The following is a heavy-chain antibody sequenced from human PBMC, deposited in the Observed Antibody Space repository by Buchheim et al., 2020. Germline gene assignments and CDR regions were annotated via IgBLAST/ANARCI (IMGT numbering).Heavy chain of an antibody. D-gene: IGHD5/OR15-5a*01. CDR1: GFTFNRHA. J-gene: IGHJ4*02. CDR3: SFGLYAWGTFDY. CDR2: ISGSGGTI. V-gene: IGHV3-23*01. Sequence: EVQLLESGGTLVQPGGSLRLSCAASGFTFNRHALTWVRQAPGKGLEWVSTISGSGGTIYYADSVKGRFTISRDNSENTLSLQMNSLRAEDTAIYYCSFGLYAWGTFDYWGQGTL.